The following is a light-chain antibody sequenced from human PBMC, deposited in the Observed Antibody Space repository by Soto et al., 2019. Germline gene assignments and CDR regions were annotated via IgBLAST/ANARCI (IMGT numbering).Light chain of an antibody. CDR1: KSISIY. J-gene: IGKJ2*01. CDR2: AAS. Sequence: DIQMTQSPSSLSASVGDRVTITCRASKSISIYLNWYQHQPGKAPHLLIYAASSLQSGVPSRFSGSGSGTDFSLPITSLQPEDFATYYWQQSYNTLYTFGQGTKLEIK. CDR3: QQSYNTLYT. V-gene: IGKV1-39*01.